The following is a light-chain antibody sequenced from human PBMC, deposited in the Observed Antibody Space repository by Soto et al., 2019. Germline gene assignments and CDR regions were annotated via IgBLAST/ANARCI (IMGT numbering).Light chain of an antibody. CDR3: QQSYSTPLT. J-gene: IGKJ4*01. V-gene: IGKV1-39*01. Sequence: DIQMTHSPSSLSASIGDRVTIICRASQSISRYSNWYQQKPGKAPKLLIYAASSLQSGVPSRFSGSGSGTDFTLTISSLQPEDFATYYCQQSYSTPLTFGGGTKVDIK. CDR2: AAS. CDR1: QSISRY.